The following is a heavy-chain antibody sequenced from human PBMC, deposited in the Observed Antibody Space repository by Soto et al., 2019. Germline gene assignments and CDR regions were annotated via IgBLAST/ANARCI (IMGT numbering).Heavy chain of an antibody. CDR2: ISYDGSNK. CDR3: AKDISAAAGPEYCFVY. D-gene: IGHD6-13*01. J-gene: IGHJ4*02. Sequence: GGSLRLSCPPSGFTFSSYGMHWVRQAPGKGLEWVAVISYDGSNKYYADSVKGRFTISRDNSKNTLYLQMNSLRAEDTAVYYCAKDISAAAGPEYCFVYWGQGTLFTVP. V-gene: IGHV3-30*18. CDR1: GFTFSSYG.